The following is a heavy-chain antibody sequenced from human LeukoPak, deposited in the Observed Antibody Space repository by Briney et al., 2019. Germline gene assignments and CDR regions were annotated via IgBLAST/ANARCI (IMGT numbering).Heavy chain of an antibody. CDR1: GGSFSGYY. Sequence: SETLSLTCAVYGGSFSGYYWSWIRQPPGKGLEWIGEINHSGSTNYNPSLKSRVTISVDTSKNQFSLKLSSVTAADTAVYYCAATTRTPGIAAAGYWGQGTLVTVSS. CDR2: INHSGST. J-gene: IGHJ4*02. CDR3: AATTRTPGIAAAGY. D-gene: IGHD6-13*01. V-gene: IGHV4-34*01.